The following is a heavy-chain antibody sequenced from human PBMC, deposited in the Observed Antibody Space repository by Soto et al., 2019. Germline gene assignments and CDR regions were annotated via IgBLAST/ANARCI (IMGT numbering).Heavy chain of an antibody. J-gene: IGHJ4*02. CDR1: GFSLSTSGVG. CDR3: AHRPNCSSTSCYYFDY. CDR2: IYWDDDK. Sequence: QITLKESGPTLVKPTQTLTLTCTFSGFSLSTSGVGVGWIRQPPGKALELLALIYWDDDKRYSPSLKSRLTITKDTSKNQVVLTMTNMDPVDTATYYCAHRPNCSSTSCYYFDYWGQGTLVTVSS. D-gene: IGHD2-2*01. V-gene: IGHV2-5*02.